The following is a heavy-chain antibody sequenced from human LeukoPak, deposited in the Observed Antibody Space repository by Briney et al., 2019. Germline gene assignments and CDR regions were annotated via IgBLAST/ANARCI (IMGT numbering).Heavy chain of an antibody. CDR2: IYYSGST. V-gene: IGHV4-30-4*01. D-gene: IGHD2-15*01. Sequence: PSETLSLTCTVSGDSINSGDYYWRWIRQPPGNGLEWIGYIYYSGSTYYNPSLKSRVTISVDTSKNQFSLKLSSVTAADTAVYYCARDNGYGQLDSWGQGTLVTVSS. J-gene: IGHJ4*02. CDR1: GDSINSGDYY. CDR3: ARDNGYGQLDS.